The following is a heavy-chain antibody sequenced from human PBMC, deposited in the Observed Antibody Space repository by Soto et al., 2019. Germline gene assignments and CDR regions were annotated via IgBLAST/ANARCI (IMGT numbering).Heavy chain of an antibody. D-gene: IGHD2-15*01. Sequence: ASVKVSCKASGYTFTSYGISWVRQAPGQGLEWMGWISAYNGNTNYAQKLQGRVTMTTDTSTSTAYMELRSLRSDDTAVYYCARDFDCSGGSCFPYYMDVWGKGTTVTVSS. CDR1: GYTFTSYG. CDR2: ISAYNGNT. CDR3: ARDFDCSGGSCFPYYMDV. J-gene: IGHJ6*03. V-gene: IGHV1-18*01.